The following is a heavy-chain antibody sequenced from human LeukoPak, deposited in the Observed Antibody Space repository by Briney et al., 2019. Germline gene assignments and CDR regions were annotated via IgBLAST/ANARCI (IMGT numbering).Heavy chain of an antibody. V-gene: IGHV4-39*01. D-gene: IGHD6-13*01. CDR2: IYYSGST. CDR1: GGSISSSSYY. J-gene: IGHJ6*03. Sequence: KPSETLSLTCTVSGGSISSSSYYWGWIRQPPGKGLEWIGSIYYSGSTYYNPSLKSRVTISVDTSKNQFSQKLSSVTAADTAVYYCARGTAGAGYYMGVWGKGTTVTVSS. CDR3: ARGTAGAGYYMGV.